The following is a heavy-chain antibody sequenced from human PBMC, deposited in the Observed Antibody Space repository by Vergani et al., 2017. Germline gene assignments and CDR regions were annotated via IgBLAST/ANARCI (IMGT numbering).Heavy chain of an antibody. Sequence: QVQLVESGGGVVQPGGSLRLSCAASGFTFNSYGMHWVRQAPGKGLEWVASIRSDESRRYYGDSMEGPFTISRDNSKNPLYLQMKSLRPEDTAVYYCAKEGGGYCSGGTCYPEDWGQGTLVIVSS. D-gene: IGHD2-15*01. CDR2: IRSDESRR. CDR3: AKEGGGYCSGGTCYPED. V-gene: IGHV3-30*02. J-gene: IGHJ4*02. CDR1: GFTFNSYG.